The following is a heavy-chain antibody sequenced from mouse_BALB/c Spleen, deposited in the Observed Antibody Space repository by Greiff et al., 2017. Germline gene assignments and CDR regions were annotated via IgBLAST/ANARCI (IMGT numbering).Heavy chain of an antibody. D-gene: IGHD2-12*01. CDR1: GYTFTDYN. Sequence: EVQLQESGPELVKPGASVKISCKASGYTFTDYNMHWVKQSHGKSLEWIGYIYPYNGGTGYNQKFKSKATLTVDNSSSTAYMELRSLTSEDSAVYYCARQGSVLRSWFAYWGQGTLVTVSA. CDR2: IYPYNGGT. CDR3: ARQGSVLRSWFAY. V-gene: IGHV1S29*02. J-gene: IGHJ3*01.